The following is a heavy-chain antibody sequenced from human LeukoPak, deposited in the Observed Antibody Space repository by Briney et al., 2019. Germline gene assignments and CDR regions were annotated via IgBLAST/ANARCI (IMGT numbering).Heavy chain of an antibody. J-gene: IGHJ4*02. CDR3: ARPWTNGDYLDY. CDR2: ISDSSRHI. D-gene: IGHD3/OR15-3a*01. V-gene: IGHV3-21*01. Sequence: PGGSLRLSCAASGFTFSTYSVNWVRQAPGKGLEWVSCISDSSRHIYYADSVKGRFTISRDNAKNSLYLQMNSLRVVDTAVYYCARPWTNGDYLDYWGPGTLVTVSS. CDR1: GFTFSTYS.